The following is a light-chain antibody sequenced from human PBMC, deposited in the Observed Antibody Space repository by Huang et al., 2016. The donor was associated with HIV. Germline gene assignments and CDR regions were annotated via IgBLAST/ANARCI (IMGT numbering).Light chain of an antibody. J-gene: IGKJ2*01. CDR2: DAS. CDR3: QHRSNWPPYT. V-gene: IGKV3-11*01. Sequence: EIVLTQSPATLSLSPGARATLSCRASQSVSSHLAWYQQKPGQAPRLLIYDASNRATGSPGRCSGSGSGTDFTLTIGSLEPGDSAIYYCQHRSNWPPYTFGQGTKLEIK. CDR1: QSVSSH.